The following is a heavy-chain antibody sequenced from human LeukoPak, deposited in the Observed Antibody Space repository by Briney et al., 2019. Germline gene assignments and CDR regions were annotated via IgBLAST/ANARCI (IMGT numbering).Heavy chain of an antibody. Sequence: SETLSLTCTVSGGSISSYYWSWIRQPPGKGLEWIGYIYYSGCTNYNPSLKSRVTISVDTSKNQFSLKLSSVTAADTAVYYCARAPGVVRSYCSGGSCYPNYFDYWGQGTLVTVSS. CDR1: GGSISSYY. V-gene: IGHV4-59*01. J-gene: IGHJ4*02. D-gene: IGHD2-15*01. CDR3: ARAPGVVRSYCSGGSCYPNYFDY. CDR2: IYYSGCT.